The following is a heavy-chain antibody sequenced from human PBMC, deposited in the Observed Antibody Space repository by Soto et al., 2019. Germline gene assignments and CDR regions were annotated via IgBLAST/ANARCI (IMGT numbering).Heavy chain of an antibody. CDR3: ARRSSSSEDYYYGMDV. D-gene: IGHD6-6*01. Sequence: ASVKVSCKASGYTFTSYAMHWVRQAPGQRLEWMGWINAGNGNTKYSQKFQGRVTITRDTSARTAYMELSSLTSEDTAVYYCARRSSSSEDYYYGMDVWGQGTTVTVSS. V-gene: IGHV1-3*01. CDR2: INAGNGNT. CDR1: GYTFTSYA. J-gene: IGHJ6*02.